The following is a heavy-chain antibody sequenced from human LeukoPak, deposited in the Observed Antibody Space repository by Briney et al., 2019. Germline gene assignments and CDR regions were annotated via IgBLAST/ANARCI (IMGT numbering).Heavy chain of an antibody. J-gene: IGHJ6*02. CDR1: GFTFSSYS. V-gene: IGHV3-48*04. Sequence: PGGSLRLSCAASGFTFSSYSMTWVRQAPGKGLEWVSYISSSSSTIYYADSVKGRFTISRDNAKNSLYLQMNSLRAEDTAVYYCARERYYYDSSGYSDMDVWGQGTTVTVSS. CDR3: ARERYYYDSSGYSDMDV. CDR2: ISSSSSTI. D-gene: IGHD3-22*01.